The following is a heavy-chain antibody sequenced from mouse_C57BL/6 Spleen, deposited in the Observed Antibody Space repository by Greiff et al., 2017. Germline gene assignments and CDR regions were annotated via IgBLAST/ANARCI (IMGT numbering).Heavy chain of an antibody. V-gene: IGHV5-9-1*02. J-gene: IGHJ4*01. D-gene: IGHD2-4*01. CDR2: ISSGGDYI. CDR3: TRGGRITTHYYAMDY. Sequence: EVKLVESGEGLVKPGGSLKLSCAASGFTFSSYAMSWVRQTPEKRLEWVAYISSGGDYIYYADTVKGRFTISRDNARNTLYLQMSSLKSEDTAIFYCTRGGRITTHYYAMDYWGQGTSVTVSS. CDR1: GFTFSSYA.